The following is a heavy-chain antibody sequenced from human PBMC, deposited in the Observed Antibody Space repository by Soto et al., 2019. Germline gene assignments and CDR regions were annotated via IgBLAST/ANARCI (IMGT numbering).Heavy chain of an antibody. J-gene: IGHJ4*02. D-gene: IGHD3-16*02. V-gene: IGHV4-31*02. CDR1: GGSISSGGYC. Sequence: TSETLSLTWTVSGGSISSGGYCWSWIRQHPGKGLEWIGYIYYSGSTYYNPSLKSRVTISVDTSKNQFSLKLSSVTAADTAVYYCARGNSLHDYVWGSYRSSNYYFDYWGQGTLVTVSS. CDR2: IYYSGST. CDR3: ARGNSLHDYVWGSYRSSNYYFDY.